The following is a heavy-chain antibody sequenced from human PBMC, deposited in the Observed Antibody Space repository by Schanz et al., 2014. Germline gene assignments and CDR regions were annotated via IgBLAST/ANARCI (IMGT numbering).Heavy chain of an antibody. J-gene: IGHJ4*02. Sequence: EVQLVESGGGLVQPGGSLRLSCAASAFIFRSYSIHWVRQAPGKGLEWVSGIGGSGDSTHYADSVKGRFTISRDSSKNTLYLQMNSLRAEDTAVYYCAKEKEEVAADGSFFDYWGQGTLVTVSS. CDR2: IGGSGDST. V-gene: IGHV3-23*04. D-gene: IGHD6-13*01. CDR3: AKEKEEVAADGSFFDY. CDR1: AFIFRSYS.